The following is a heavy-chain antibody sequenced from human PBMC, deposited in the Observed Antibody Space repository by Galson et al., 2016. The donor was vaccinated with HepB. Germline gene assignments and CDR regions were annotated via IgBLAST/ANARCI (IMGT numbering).Heavy chain of an antibody. D-gene: IGHD1-26*01. CDR3: AVDLRWAPLRSADD. CDR1: GNSLSEVS. CDR2: FDPEDGET. J-gene: IGHJ4*02. Sequence: SVKVSCKVSGNSLSEVSMHWVRQAPGKGLEWMGGFDPEDGETIYAQNLQGRVTMTEDTSTDTAYLELSSLTSEDTAVYYCAVDLRWAPLRSADDWGQGTLVTVS. V-gene: IGHV1-24*01.